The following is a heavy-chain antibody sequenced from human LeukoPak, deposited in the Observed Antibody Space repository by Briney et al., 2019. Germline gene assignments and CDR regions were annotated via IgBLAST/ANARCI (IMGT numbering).Heavy chain of an antibody. CDR2: INNYYGNT. Sequence: EASVKVSCKASGYTFTSYGINWVRQAPGQGLEWMGWINNYYGNTNYAQKLQGRVTMTTDTSTSTAYMELRSLRSDDTAVYYCARPSYGDYPNFDYWGQGTLVTVSS. V-gene: IGHV1-18*01. J-gene: IGHJ4*02. CDR3: ARPSYGDYPNFDY. D-gene: IGHD4-17*01. CDR1: GYTFTSYG.